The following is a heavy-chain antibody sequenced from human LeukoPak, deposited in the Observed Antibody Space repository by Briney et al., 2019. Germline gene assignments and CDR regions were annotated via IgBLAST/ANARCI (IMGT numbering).Heavy chain of an antibody. D-gene: IGHD6-19*01. CDR1: GFTFGNYA. CDR3: TRGGSVPATRSFDY. Sequence: GGSLRLSCATSGFTFGNYAMSWVRQAPGKGLAWLSVIYSGGSTYYADSVKGRFTISRDNSKNTVYLQMNSLRVEDTAVYYCTRGGSVPATRSFDYWGQGTLVTVSS. V-gene: IGHV3-66*01. CDR2: IYSGGST. J-gene: IGHJ4*02.